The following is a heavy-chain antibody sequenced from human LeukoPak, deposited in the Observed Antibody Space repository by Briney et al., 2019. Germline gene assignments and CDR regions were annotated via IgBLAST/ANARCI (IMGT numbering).Heavy chain of an antibody. CDR2: IYHSGST. CDR1: GGSISSGGYS. D-gene: IGHD1-26*01. CDR3: ARGESYSGSPSHYFDY. V-gene: IGHV4-30-2*01. J-gene: IGHJ4*02. Sequence: SQTLSLTCAVSGGSISSGGYSWSWIRQPPGKGLEWIGYIYHSGSTYYNPSLKSRVTISVDRSKNQFSLKLSSVTAADTAVYYCARGESYSGSPSHYFDYWGQGTLVTVSS.